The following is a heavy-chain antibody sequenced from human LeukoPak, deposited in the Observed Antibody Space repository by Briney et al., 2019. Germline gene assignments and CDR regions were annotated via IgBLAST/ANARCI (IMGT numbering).Heavy chain of an antibody. CDR3: ARDPPNGLHAFDI. Sequence: ASVKVSCKASGYTFTGYDMHWVRQAPRQGLEWMGRINPNSGGTNYAQKFQGRVTMTRDTSISTAYMELSRLRSDDTAVYYCARDPPNGLHAFDIWGQGTMATVSS. CDR2: INPNSGGT. CDR1: GYTFTGYD. J-gene: IGHJ3*02. V-gene: IGHV1-2*06. D-gene: IGHD2-8*01.